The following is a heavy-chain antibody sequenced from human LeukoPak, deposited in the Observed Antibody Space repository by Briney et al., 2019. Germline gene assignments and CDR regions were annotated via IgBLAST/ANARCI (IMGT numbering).Heavy chain of an antibody. CDR3: ARVVGATTYVDY. D-gene: IGHD1-26*01. V-gene: IGHV4-59*01. CDR2: IYYSGST. CDR1: GGSISTYY. Sequence: SETLSLTCTVSGGSISTYYWSWIRQPPGKGLEWIGYIYYSGSTNYNPSLKSRVTISVDTSKNQFSLRLSSVTAADTAVYYCARVVGATTYVDYWGQGTLVTVSS. J-gene: IGHJ4*02.